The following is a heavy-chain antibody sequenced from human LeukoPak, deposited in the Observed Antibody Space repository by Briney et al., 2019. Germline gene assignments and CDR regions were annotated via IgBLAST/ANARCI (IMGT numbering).Heavy chain of an antibody. V-gene: IGHV3-23*01. CDR2: ISGSGDNT. CDR3: FVVPAAINYYYYGMDV. CDR1: GFTFSSYA. Sequence: GGSLRLSCAASGFTFSSYALSWVRQAPGKGLEWVSAISGSGDNTHYADSVKGRFTISRDNSKNTLYLQMNSLRAEDTAVYYCFVVPAAINYYYYGMDVWGQGTTATVSS. J-gene: IGHJ6*02. D-gene: IGHD2-2*02.